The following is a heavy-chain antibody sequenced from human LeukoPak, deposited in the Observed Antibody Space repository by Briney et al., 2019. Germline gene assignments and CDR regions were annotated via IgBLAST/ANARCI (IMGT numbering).Heavy chain of an antibody. D-gene: IGHD1-26*01. CDR1: GYTFTSYD. CDR2: MKPNSGNT. J-gene: IGHJ4*02. Sequence: GASVKVSCKASGYTFTSYDINWVRQATGQGLEWMGWMKPNSGNTGYAQKFQGRVTMTRNTSISTAYMELSSLRSEDTAVYYCAIVAWGAPYYFDYWGQGTLVTVSS. CDR3: AIVAWGAPYYFDY. V-gene: IGHV1-8*01.